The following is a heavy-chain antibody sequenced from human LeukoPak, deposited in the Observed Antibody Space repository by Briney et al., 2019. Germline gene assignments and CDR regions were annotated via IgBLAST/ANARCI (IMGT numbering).Heavy chain of an antibody. CDR3: ARDGRWHGSAPGWFDP. V-gene: IGHV4-4*02. D-gene: IGHD3-10*01. Sequence: PSGTLSLTCAVSGGSISSSNWWSWVRQPPGKGLEWIGEIYHSGSTNYNPSLKSRVTISVDKSKNQFSLKLSSVTAADTAVYYCARDGRWHGSAPGWFDPWGQGTLVTVSS. CDR2: IYHSGST. J-gene: IGHJ5*02. CDR1: GGSISSSNW.